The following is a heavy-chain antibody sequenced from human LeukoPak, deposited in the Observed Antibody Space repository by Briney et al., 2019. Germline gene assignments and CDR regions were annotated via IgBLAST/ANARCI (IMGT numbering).Heavy chain of an antibody. D-gene: IGHD6-13*01. CDR1: GFTFSSRA. CDR2: ISSDAKNE. V-gene: IGHV3-30*04. J-gene: IGHJ4*02. Sequence: GGSLRLSCAASGFTFSSRAMHWVRQAPGKGLEWVAVISSDAKNEYYADFAKGRFTIPRDNSKSTLYLQMNSLRVEDTAVYYCTRGGSSSWYFDYWGQGTLVTVSS. CDR3: TRGGSSSWYFDY.